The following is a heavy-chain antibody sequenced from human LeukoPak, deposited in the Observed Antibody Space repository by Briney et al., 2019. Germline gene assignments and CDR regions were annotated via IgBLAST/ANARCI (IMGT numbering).Heavy chain of an antibody. D-gene: IGHD3-22*01. Sequence: GGSLRLSCAASGFTFSSYSMNWVRQAPGKGLEWVAVISYDGSNKYYADSVKGRFTISRDNSKNTLYLQMNSLRAEDTAVYYCAKAPGDYYDSSAYDAFDIWGQGTMVTVSS. V-gene: IGHV3-30*18. CDR1: GFTFSSYS. CDR2: ISYDGSNK. CDR3: AKAPGDYYDSSAYDAFDI. J-gene: IGHJ3*02.